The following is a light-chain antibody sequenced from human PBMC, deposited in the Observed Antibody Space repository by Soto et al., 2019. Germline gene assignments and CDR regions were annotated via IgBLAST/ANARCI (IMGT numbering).Light chain of an antibody. J-gene: IGLJ3*02. CDR1: SGSIVTNF. Sequence: NFMLTQSHSVSESPGKTVTISCARSSGSIVTNFVQWYQQRPGSAPTTVIHEDNQRPSGVPDRFSGSIDSSSNSASLTISGLKTEDEADYYCQSYDGANWVFGGGTRLTVL. CDR2: EDN. V-gene: IGLV6-57*04. CDR3: QSYDGANWV.